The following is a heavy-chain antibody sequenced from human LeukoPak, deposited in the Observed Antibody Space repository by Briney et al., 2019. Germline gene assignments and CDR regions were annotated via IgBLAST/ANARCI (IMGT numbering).Heavy chain of an antibody. J-gene: IGHJ4*02. Sequence: ASVKVSCTVSGYTLTELSMHWARQAPGKGLEWMGGFDPEDGETIYAQKFQGRVTMTEDTSTDTAYMELSSLRSEDTAVYYCAARSGGSYFFVYWGQGALVTVSS. D-gene: IGHD1-26*01. V-gene: IGHV1-24*01. CDR2: FDPEDGET. CDR1: GYTLTELS. CDR3: AARSGGSYFFVY.